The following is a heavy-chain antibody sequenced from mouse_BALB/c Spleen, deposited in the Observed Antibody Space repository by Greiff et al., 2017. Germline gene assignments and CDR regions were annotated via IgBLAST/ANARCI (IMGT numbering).Heavy chain of an antibody. CDR1: GFTFSSFG. CDR2: ISNGGGST. Sequence: EVKLMESGGGLVQPGGSRKLSCAASGFTFSSFGMHWVRQAPEKGLEWVAYISNGGGSTYYPDTVKGRFTISRDNAKNTLYLQMSSLKSEDTAMYYCATGGFAYWGQGTLVTVSA. J-gene: IGHJ3*01. CDR3: ATGGFAY. V-gene: IGHV5-12-2*01.